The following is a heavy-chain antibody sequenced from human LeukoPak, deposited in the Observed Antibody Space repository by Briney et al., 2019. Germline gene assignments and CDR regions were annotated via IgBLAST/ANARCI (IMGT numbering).Heavy chain of an antibody. CDR3: AREDDNWFDP. V-gene: IGHV1-2*02. CDR1: GYTFTGYY. Sequence: ASVKVSCKASGYTFTGYYMHWVRQAPGRGLEWMGWINPNSGGTNYAQKFQGRVTMTRDTSISTAYMELSRLRSDDTAVYCCAREDDNWFDPWGQGTLVTVSS. CDR2: INPNSGGT. J-gene: IGHJ5*02.